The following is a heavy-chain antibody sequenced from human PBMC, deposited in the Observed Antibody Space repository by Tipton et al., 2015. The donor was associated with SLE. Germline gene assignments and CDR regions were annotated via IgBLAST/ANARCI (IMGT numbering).Heavy chain of an antibody. CDR2: FYSTSSTP. CDR3: AKDSTSGYSSGYFDT. Sequence: SLRLSCEASGFILRDYAMSWVRQAPGKGLEWVSVFYSTSSTPFYSDSVNGRFTISRDTSKNTLYLQMHNLRAEDTAVYYCAKDSTSGYSSGYFDTWGQGALVTVSS. V-gene: IGHV3-23*03. J-gene: IGHJ4*02. CDR1: GFILRDYA. D-gene: IGHD5-18*01.